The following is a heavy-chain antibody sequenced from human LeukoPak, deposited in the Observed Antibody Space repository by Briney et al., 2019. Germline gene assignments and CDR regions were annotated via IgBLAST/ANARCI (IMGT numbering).Heavy chain of an antibody. J-gene: IGHJ6*02. D-gene: IGHD1-26*01. Sequence: GGSLRLSCAVSGFTFSTHAMTWVRQAPGKGLEWVSNISSSSSTIYYADSVKGRFTISRDNAKNSLYLQMNSLRSEDTAVYYCAAGELYYYYGMDVWGQGTTVTVSS. CDR3: AAGELYYYYGMDV. V-gene: IGHV3-48*04. CDR1: GFTFSTHA. CDR2: ISSSSSTI.